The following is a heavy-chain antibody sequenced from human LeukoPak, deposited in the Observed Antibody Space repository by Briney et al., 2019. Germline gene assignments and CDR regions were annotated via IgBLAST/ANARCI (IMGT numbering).Heavy chain of an antibody. CDR2: ISYDGSNT. V-gene: IGHV3-30*03. CDR3: ARVGGATAVTMYFEY. Sequence: GGSLRLSCAASGFTFSSYGMHWVRQAPGKGLEWLAVISYDGSNTYYADSVKGRFTISRDNAKKSLYLQMNSLRDEDTAVYYCARVGGATAVTMYFEYWGQGTLVTVTS. J-gene: IGHJ4*02. CDR1: GFTFSSYG. D-gene: IGHD1-26*01.